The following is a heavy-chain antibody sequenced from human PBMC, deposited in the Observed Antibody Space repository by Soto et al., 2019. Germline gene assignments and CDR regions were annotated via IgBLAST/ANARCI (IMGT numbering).Heavy chain of an antibody. V-gene: IGHV4-39*01. D-gene: IGHD6-13*01. CDR3: ARLRRVAAAGTSWSDP. CDR2: IYYSGST. CDR1: GGSISSSSYY. J-gene: IGHJ5*02. Sequence: PSETVSLTCTVSGGSISSSSYYWGWIRQPPGKGLEWIGSIYYSGSTYYNPSLKSRVTISVDTSKDQFSLKLSSVTAADTAVYYCARLRRVAAAGTSWSDPWGKETLATVSS.